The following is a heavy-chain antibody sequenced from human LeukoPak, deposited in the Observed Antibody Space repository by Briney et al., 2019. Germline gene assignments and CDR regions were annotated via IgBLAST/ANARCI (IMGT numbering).Heavy chain of an antibody. CDR1: GFMFDDYA. CDR2: ISWNSGSI. CDR3: TRGDYDSSGYTGGFDY. J-gene: IGHJ4*02. V-gene: IGHV3-9*03. D-gene: IGHD3-22*01. Sequence: GGSLRLSCAASGFMFDDYAMHWVRQAPGKGLDWVSGISWNSGSIDYADSVKGRFTISRDNAKNSLYLQMNSLRAEDMALYYCTRGDYDSSGYTGGFDYWGQGTLVTVSS.